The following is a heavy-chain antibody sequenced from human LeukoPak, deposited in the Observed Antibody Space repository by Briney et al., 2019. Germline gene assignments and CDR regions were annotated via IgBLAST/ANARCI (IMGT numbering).Heavy chain of an antibody. CDR1: GFTVSSNY. V-gene: IGHV3-53*01. Sequence: GGSLRLSCAASGFTVSSNYMSWVRQAPGKGLEWVSVIYSGGSTYYADSVKGRFTISRDNSKNTLYLQMNSLRAEDTAVYYCARSPFRAVAGTPFFDYWGQGTLVTVSS. CDR2: IYSGGST. D-gene: IGHD6-19*01. J-gene: IGHJ4*02. CDR3: ARSPFRAVAGTPFFDY.